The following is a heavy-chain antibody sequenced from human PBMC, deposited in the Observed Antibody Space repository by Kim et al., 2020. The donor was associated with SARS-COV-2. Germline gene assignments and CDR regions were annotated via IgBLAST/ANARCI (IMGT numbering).Heavy chain of an antibody. CDR1: DGSIGSFY. Sequence: SETLSLTCTISDGSIGSFYWSWIRQPPGKGLEWIGYIYYSGSTNYNPSFKSRVTISVDTSKNDFSPKLTSATAADTAVYYCARGSTIIPFEYWGQGALVTVSS. J-gene: IGHJ4*02. D-gene: IGHD3-10*01. CDR3: ARGSTIIPFEY. CDR2: IYYSGST. V-gene: IGHV4-59*13.